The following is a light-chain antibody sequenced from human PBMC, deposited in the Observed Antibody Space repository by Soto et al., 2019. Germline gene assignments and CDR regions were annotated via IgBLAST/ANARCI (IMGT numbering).Light chain of an antibody. V-gene: IGKV1-5*01. CDR2: DAS. J-gene: IGKJ5*01. CDR3: QQYNSYSIT. Sequence: DIRMTQSPSTLSASVGDKGTSTCRASQSISSWLAWYQQKPGKAPKLLIYDASSLESGVPSRFSGSGSGTEFTLTISSLQPDDFATYYCQQYNSYSITFGQGTRLEIK. CDR1: QSISSW.